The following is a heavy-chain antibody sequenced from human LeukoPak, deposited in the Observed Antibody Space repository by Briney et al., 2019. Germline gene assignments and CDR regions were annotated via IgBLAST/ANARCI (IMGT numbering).Heavy chain of an antibody. CDR1: GFTFSSYS. D-gene: IGHD3-22*01. CDR3: ARDDSSGYYDYFDY. J-gene: IGHJ4*02. V-gene: IGHV3-48*01. CDR2: ISSSSSTI. Sequence: PGGSLRLSCAASGFTFSSYSMNWVRQAPGKGLEWVSYISSSSSTIYYADSVKGRFTISRDNAKNSLYLQMNSLRAEDTAVYYCARDDSSGYYDYFDYWGQGTLVTVSS.